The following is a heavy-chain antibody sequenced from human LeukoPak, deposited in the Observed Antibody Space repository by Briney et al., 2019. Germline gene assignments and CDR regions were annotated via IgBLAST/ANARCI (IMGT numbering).Heavy chain of an antibody. CDR3: ARVIGRGITIYPFDP. J-gene: IGHJ5*02. V-gene: IGHV1-2*02. D-gene: IGHD3-9*01. Sequence: GASVKVSCKASGYTFTGYYMHWVRQAPGQGLEWMGWINPNSGGTNYAQKFQGRVTMTRDTSISTAYMELSRLRSDDTAVYYCARVIGRGITIYPFDPRGQGTLVTVSS. CDR1: GYTFTGYY. CDR2: INPNSGGT.